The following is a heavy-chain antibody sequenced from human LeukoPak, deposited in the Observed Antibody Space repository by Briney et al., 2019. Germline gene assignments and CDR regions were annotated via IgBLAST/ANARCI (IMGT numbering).Heavy chain of an antibody. CDR3: ARVHTAMVPFDY. CDR1: GFTFSSYS. D-gene: IGHD5-18*01. J-gene: IGHJ4*02. CDR2: ISSSSSYI. V-gene: IGHV3-21*01. Sequence: PGGSLRLSCAASGFTFSSYSMNWVRQAPGKGLEWVSSISSSSSYIYYADSVKGRFTISRDNAKNSLYLQMNSLRAEDTAVYYCARVHTAMVPFDYWGQGTLVTVSS.